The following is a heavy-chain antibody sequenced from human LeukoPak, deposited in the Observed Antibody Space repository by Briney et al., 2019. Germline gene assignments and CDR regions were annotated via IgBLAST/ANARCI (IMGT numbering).Heavy chain of an antibody. V-gene: IGHV3-23*01. CDR2: ITGSGGAT. CDR1: GFTFTSNT. CDR3: ARVDWNGPIDY. D-gene: IGHD1-1*01. Sequence: GGSLRLSCEASGFTFTSNTMNWVRQAPGKGLEWVSGITGSGGATYYAKSVEGRFTISRDNAKNSLYLQMNSLRAEDTAVYYCARVDWNGPIDYWGQGTLVTVSS. J-gene: IGHJ4*02.